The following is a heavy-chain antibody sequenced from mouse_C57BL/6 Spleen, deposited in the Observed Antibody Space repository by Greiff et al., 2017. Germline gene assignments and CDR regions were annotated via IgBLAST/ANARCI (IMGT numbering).Heavy chain of an antibody. D-gene: IGHD2-3*01. CDR1: GYTFTDYY. J-gene: IGHJ2*01. Sequence: EVQLQQPGPVLVKPGASVKMSCKASGYTFTDYYMNWVKQSHGKSLEWIGVINPYNGGASYNQKFKGKATLTVDKSSSTAYMELNSLTSEDSAVYYCARSLDGYYFDYWGQGTTLTVSS. CDR2: INPYNGGA. CDR3: ARSLDGYYFDY. V-gene: IGHV1-19*01.